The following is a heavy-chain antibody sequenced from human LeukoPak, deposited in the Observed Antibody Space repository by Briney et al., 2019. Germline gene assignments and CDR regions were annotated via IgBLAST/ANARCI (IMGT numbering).Heavy chain of an antibody. CDR1: GFTFSSYG. D-gene: IGHD2-15*01. CDR3: AGGLLGCRGGSCYPTDY. J-gene: IGHJ4*02. V-gene: IGHV3-30*03. CDR2: ISDDGSNK. Sequence: PGGSLRLSCAASGFTFSSYGMHWVRQAPGKGLEWVAVISDDGSNKYYVDSVKGRFTISRDNPENTVYLQMNSLRPEDTAVYFCAGGLLGCRGGSCYPTDYWGQGTLVTVSS.